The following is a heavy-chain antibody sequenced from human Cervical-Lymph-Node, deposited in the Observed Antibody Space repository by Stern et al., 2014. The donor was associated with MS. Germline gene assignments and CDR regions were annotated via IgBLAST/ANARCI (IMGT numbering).Heavy chain of an antibody. CDR1: GGTFSSYA. CDR3: ARVTPYYDSSGYYNDAFDV. D-gene: IGHD3-22*01. Sequence: QVQLVQSGAEVKKPGSSVKVSCKASGGTFSSYAISWVRQAPGQGLDWMGRIIPIFGTANYAQKFQGRVTITADESTSTAYMELSSLRSEDTAVYYCARVTPYYDSSGYYNDAFDVWGQGTMVTVSS. CDR2: IIPIFGTA. J-gene: IGHJ3*01. V-gene: IGHV1-69*18.